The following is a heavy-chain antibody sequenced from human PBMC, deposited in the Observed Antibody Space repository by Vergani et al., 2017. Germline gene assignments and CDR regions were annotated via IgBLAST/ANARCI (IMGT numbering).Heavy chain of an antibody. Sequence: EVQLLESGGGLVQPGGSLRLSCAASGFTFSSYAMSWVRQAPGEGLEWVSAIRGSGGSTYYADSVKGRFTISRDNSKNTLYLQMNSLRAEDTAVYYCANVGKPGIAAAGTFPSSADYYYYYMDVWGKGTTVTVSS. CDR2: IRGSGGST. CDR3: ANVGKPGIAAAGTFPSSADYYYYYMDV. CDR1: GFTFSSYA. V-gene: IGHV3-23*01. J-gene: IGHJ6*03. D-gene: IGHD6-13*01.